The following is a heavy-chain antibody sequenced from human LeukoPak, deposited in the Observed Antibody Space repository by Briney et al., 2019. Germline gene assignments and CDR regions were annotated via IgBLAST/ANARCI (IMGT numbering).Heavy chain of an antibody. Sequence: GGSLRLTCAASGFTFSNYAMSWLRQAPGKGLEWVSTIGNSGGSTYYADSVKGRFTIARDDPENTLFLQMNSLRAEDTAVYYCANATGYLLWGQGTLVTVSS. CDR1: GFTFSNYA. J-gene: IGHJ4*02. V-gene: IGHV3-23*01. CDR2: IGNSGGST. D-gene: IGHD1-14*01. CDR3: ANATGYLL.